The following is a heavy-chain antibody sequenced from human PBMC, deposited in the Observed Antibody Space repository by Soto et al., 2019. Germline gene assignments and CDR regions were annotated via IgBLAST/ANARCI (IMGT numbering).Heavy chain of an antibody. CDR1: GYTFNSYG. V-gene: IGHV1-18*04. D-gene: IGHD5-18*01. CDR2: ISAHNGNT. CDR3: ARMDMYTTMGTLDV. Sequence: ASVKVSCKASGYTFNSYGISCVRQAPGQGLEWMGWISAHNGNTNYAEKLQDRVTMTTDTSTSTAYMELRSLRSDDTAVYYCARMDMYTTMGTLDVWGLGTTVTVSS. J-gene: IGHJ6*02.